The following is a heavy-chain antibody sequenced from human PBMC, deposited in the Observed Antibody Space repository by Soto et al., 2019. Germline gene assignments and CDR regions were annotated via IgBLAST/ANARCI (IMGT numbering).Heavy chain of an antibody. Sequence: GGSLRLSCAASGFTFSSYGMHWVRQAPGKGLEWVSYISTSSSTIYYADSVKGRFTISRDNAKNSLYLQMNSLRAEDTAVYYCARPSFDIWGQGTMVTVSS. CDR1: GFTFSSYG. V-gene: IGHV3-48*01. CDR2: ISTSSSTI. CDR3: ARPSFDI. J-gene: IGHJ3*02.